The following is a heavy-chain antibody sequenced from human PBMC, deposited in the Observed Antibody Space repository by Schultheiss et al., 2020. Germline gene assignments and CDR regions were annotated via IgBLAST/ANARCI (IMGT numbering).Heavy chain of an antibody. CDR1: GGSISSYY. CDR3: ARDPREHYDFWNVSYYYMDV. D-gene: IGHD3-3*01. Sequence: SETLSLTCTVSGGSISSYYWSWIRQPPGKGLEWIGYIYYSGSTYYNPSLKSRVTISVDTSKNQFSLKLSSVTAADTAVYYCARDPREHYDFWNVSYYYMDVWGKGTTVTVSS. CDR2: IYYSGST. V-gene: IGHV4-59*12. J-gene: IGHJ6*03.